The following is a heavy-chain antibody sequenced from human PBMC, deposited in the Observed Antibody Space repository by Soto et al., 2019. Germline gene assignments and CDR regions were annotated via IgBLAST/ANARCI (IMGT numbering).Heavy chain of an antibody. Sequence: ASVNVYCKASGYAFTSYGISWVRQAPGQGLEWMGWISAYNGNTNYAQKLQGRVTMTTDTSTSTAYMELRSLRSDDTAVYYCARGPYYYDSSRYYYYYGMDVWGQGTTVTVSS. J-gene: IGHJ6*02. D-gene: IGHD3-22*01. CDR3: ARGPYYYDSSRYYYYYGMDV. CDR1: GYAFTSYG. CDR2: ISAYNGNT. V-gene: IGHV1-18*01.